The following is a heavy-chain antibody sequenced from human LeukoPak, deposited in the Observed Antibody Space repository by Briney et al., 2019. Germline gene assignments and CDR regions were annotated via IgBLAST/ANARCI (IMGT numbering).Heavy chain of an antibody. J-gene: IGHJ5*02. D-gene: IGHD6-13*01. CDR2: INHSGST. CDR1: GGSFSGYY. Sequence: SETLSLTCAVYGGSFSGYYWSWIRQPPGKGLEWIGEINHSGSTNYNPSLKSRVTISVDTSKNQFSLKLSSVTAADTAVYYCACKSSSWYNNVGNWFDPWGQGTLVTVSS. V-gene: IGHV4-34*01. CDR3: ACKSSSWYNNVGNWFDP.